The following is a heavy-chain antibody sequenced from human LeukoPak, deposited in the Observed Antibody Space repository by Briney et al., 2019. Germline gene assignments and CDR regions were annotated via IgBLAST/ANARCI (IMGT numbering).Heavy chain of an antibody. CDR2: ISGSGANT. Sequence: GGSLGLSCAASGFTFSGYAMTWVRQPPGKGLGWVSAISGSGANTYSADSVKGRFTFSSANSKNTLYLQMNSLSADDTAVYYCAKLGRGTALAGNAYFDYWGRGTLVTVSS. CDR3: AKLGRGTALAGNAYFDY. J-gene: IGHJ4*02. CDR1: GFTFSGYA. V-gene: IGHV3-23*01. D-gene: IGHD6-19*01.